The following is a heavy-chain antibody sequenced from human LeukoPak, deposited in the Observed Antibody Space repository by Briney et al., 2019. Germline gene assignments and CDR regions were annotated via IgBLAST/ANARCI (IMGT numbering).Heavy chain of an antibody. J-gene: IGHJ6*03. CDR1: GGSISSYC. D-gene: IGHD6-13*01. Sequence: PSETLSLTCTVSGGSISSYCWSWIRQPPGKGLEWIGYIYYGGSINYNPSLKSRVTISVDTSKNQFSLKLSSVTAADTAVYYCARTTEAHSWRTRYYDYYMDVWGKGTTVTVSS. CDR2: IYYGGSI. V-gene: IGHV4-59*01. CDR3: ARTTEAHSWRTRYYDYYMDV.